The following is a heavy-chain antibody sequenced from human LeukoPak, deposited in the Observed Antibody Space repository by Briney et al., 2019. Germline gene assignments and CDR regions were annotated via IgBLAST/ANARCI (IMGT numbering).Heavy chain of an antibody. V-gene: IGHV5-51*01. J-gene: IGHJ3*02. D-gene: IGHD3-22*01. CDR1: GYSFTSYW. Sequence: GESLKISCKGSGYSFTSYWIGWVRQMPGKGLEWMGIIYPGDSDTRYSPSFQGQVTISADKSISTAYLQWSSLKASDTAMYYCARFYGYYYDSSGNMRAFDIWGQGTMVTVSS. CDR2: IYPGDSDT. CDR3: ARFYGYYYDSSGNMRAFDI.